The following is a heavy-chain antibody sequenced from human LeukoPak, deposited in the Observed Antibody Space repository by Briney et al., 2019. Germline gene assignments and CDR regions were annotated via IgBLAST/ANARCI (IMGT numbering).Heavy chain of an antibody. CDR3: ARLRGYYDSSGYYL. V-gene: IGHV1-18*01. J-gene: IGHJ4*02. D-gene: IGHD3-22*01. CDR2: ISAYNGNT. Sequence: GASVKVSCKASGYTFTSYGISWVRQAPGQGLEWMGWISAYNGNTNHAQKLQGRVTMTTDTSTSTAYMELRSLRSDDTAVYYCARLRGYYDSSGYYLWGQGTLVTVSS. CDR1: GYTFTSYG.